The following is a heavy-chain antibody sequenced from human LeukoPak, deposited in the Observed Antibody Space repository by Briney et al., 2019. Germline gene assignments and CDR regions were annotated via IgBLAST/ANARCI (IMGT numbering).Heavy chain of an antibody. CDR2: IYYSGNT. J-gene: IGHJ4*02. D-gene: IGHD3-22*01. Sequence: SETLSLTFTVSGGSVSSGSYYWSWIRQPPGKGLEWIGYIYYSGNTNYNPSLKSRVTISVDTSKNQFSLKLSSVTAADTAVYYCARVNYDSSGYYSYYFDYWGQGTLVTVSS. CDR1: GGSVSSGSYY. CDR3: ARVNYDSSGYYSYYFDY. V-gene: IGHV4-61*01.